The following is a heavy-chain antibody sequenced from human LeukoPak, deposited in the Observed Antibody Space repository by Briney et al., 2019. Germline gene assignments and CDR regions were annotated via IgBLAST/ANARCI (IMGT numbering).Heavy chain of an antibody. Sequence: PSETLSLTCAVYGGSFSGYYWSWIRQPPGKGLEWIGEINDSESTNNNPSLKSRVTISVDTSKKQFSLKLSSVTAADTAIYYCARETAAAGSFIAINDYWGQGTLVTVSS. CDR2: INDSEST. CDR1: GGSFSGYY. J-gene: IGHJ4*02. CDR3: ARETAAAGSFIAINDY. V-gene: IGHV4-34*01. D-gene: IGHD6-13*01.